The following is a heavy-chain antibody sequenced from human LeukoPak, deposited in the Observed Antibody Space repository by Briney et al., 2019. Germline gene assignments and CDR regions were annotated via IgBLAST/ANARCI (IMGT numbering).Heavy chain of an antibody. J-gene: IGHJ5*02. CDR3: AKGPYSSGWYRWFDP. D-gene: IGHD6-19*01. V-gene: IGHV3-23*01. CDR1: GFTFSSYA. CDR2: ISGSGGST. Sequence: GGSLRLSCAASGFTFSSYAMNWVRQAPGKGLEWVSAISGSGGSTYYADSVKGRFTISRDNSKNTLYLQMNSLRAEDTAVYYCAKGPYSSGWYRWFDPWGQGTLVTVSS.